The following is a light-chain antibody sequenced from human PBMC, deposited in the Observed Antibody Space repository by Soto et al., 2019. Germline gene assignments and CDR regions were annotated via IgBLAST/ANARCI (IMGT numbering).Light chain of an antibody. CDR3: TSYIPSTTTHWV. CDR2: EVY. V-gene: IGLV2-14*01. J-gene: IGLJ3*02. CDR1: NSDVGGYDR. Sequence: QSVLTQPASVSGSPGQSITISCTGTNSDVGGYDRVSWYQHHPGKAPKLLIFEVYNRPSGISDRFSGSKSGDTASLTISGLQAEDEADYYCTSYIPSTTTHWVFGGGTKLTVL.